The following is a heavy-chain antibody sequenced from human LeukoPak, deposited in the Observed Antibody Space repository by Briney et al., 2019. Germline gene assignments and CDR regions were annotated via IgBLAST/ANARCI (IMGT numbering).Heavy chain of an antibody. J-gene: IGHJ3*02. D-gene: IGHD1-14*01. CDR1: GFKFDAYP. Sequence: GGSLRLSCAASGFKFDAYPMSWVRHAPGKGLEWVSSISDSGGSTHYAESVRGRFSLSRDNFEKPLHLQMNRLRAEDTAVYYCAKGKINHDGAFDIWGQGTRVIVAS. CDR2: ISDSGGST. V-gene: IGHV3-23*01. CDR3: AKGKINHDGAFDI.